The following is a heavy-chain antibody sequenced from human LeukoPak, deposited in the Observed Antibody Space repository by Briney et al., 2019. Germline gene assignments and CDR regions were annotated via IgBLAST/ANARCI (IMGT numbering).Heavy chain of an antibody. CDR3: AKAVVTATKYYYYYMDV. Sequence: GASVKVSCKASGYTFTDYYMHWVRQAPGQGLEWMGWMNPNSGGTNYAQKFQGGVTMTRDTSISTAYMELSRLRSDDTAVYYCAKAVVTATKYYYYYMDVWGKGTTVTVSS. D-gene: IGHD2-21*02. CDR2: MNPNSGGT. J-gene: IGHJ6*03. V-gene: IGHV1-2*02. CDR1: GYTFTDYY.